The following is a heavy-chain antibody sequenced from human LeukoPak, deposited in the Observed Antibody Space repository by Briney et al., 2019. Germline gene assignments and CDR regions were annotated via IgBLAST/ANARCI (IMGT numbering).Heavy chain of an antibody. J-gene: IGHJ5*02. CDR1: GFTFSSYW. Sequence: GGSLGLSCAASGFTFSSYWMHWVRQAPGKGLVWVSRINSDGSSTSYADSVKGRFTISRDNAKNTLYLQMNSLGAEDTAVYYCARPSGYCSGGSCPRWLDPWGQGTLVTVSS. CDR3: ARPSGYCSGGSCPRWLDP. V-gene: IGHV3-74*01. CDR2: INSDGSST. D-gene: IGHD2-15*01.